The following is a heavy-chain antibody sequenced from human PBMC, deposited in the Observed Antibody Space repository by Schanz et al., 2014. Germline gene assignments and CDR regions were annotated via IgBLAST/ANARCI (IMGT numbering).Heavy chain of an antibody. CDR2: IWYDENNK. Sequence: VQLLESGGGLVKPGGSLRLSCAASGFTFSSYAMSWVRQAPGKGLEWVAVIWYDENNKYYADSVKGRFTMSRDNSKNTLYLQMNSLRAEDTAVYYCARANYRRKINFDYWGRGTLVTVSS. V-gene: IGHV3-33*01. D-gene: IGHD3-10*01. J-gene: IGHJ4*02. CDR1: GFTFSSYA. CDR3: ARANYRRKINFDY.